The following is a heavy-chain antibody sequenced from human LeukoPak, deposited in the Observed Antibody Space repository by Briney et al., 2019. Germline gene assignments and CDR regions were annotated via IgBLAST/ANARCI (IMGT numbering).Heavy chain of an antibody. J-gene: IGHJ4*02. D-gene: IGHD1-26*01. CDR2: IWYDGSEK. CDR1: GFTFSSHG. V-gene: IGHV3-33*01. Sequence: GGSLRLSCGASGFTFSSHGMHWVRQAPGKGLEWVAVIWYDGSEKYYADSVKGRFTISRDNSKNTLYLQMNSLRDEDTAVYYCAVDLTGSLVDDWGQGTLVTVSS. CDR3: AVDLTGSLVDD.